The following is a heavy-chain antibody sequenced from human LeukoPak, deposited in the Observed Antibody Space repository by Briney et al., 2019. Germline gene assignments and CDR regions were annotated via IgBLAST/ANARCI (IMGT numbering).Heavy chain of an antibody. D-gene: IGHD6-13*01. CDR3: ARDLGSWYYFDY. Sequence: PSETLSLTCTVSGGSISSYYWSWIRQPAGKGLGWIGRIYTSGSTNYNPSLKSRVTMSVDTSKNQFSLKLSSVTAADTAVYYCARDLGSWYYFDYWGQGTLVTVSS. CDR2: IYTSGST. CDR1: GGSISSYY. J-gene: IGHJ4*02. V-gene: IGHV4-4*07.